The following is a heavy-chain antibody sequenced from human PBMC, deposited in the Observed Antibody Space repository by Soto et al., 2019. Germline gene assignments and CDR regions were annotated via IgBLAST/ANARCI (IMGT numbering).Heavy chain of an antibody. CDR2: ISSSSSSI. CDR3: TGEGYCSSDKCPDDAIDI. CDR1: GFPFSTYS. Sequence: GRTLSLSCAASGFPFSTYSMIWVRQAQGKGLEWLSYISSSSSSIYYADSVKGRFTISRDNAKNSLYLQMNSLRAEDTAVYYCTGEGYCSSDKCPDDAIDIWGQGTIVTVSS. J-gene: IGHJ3*02. D-gene: IGHD2-2*01. V-gene: IGHV3-48*01.